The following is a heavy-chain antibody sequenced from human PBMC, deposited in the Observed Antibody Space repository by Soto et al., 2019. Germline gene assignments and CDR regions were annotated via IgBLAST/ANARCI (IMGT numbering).Heavy chain of an antibody. Sequence: SETLSLTCTVSGDSISRSSFYWGWIRQPPGKGLEWIGHIFHTGAAYQNPTLKSRLRMSVDTSKNQFSLNLSSVTATDTAVYYCARRRIGPTTNFDYWGQVTLGTVSS. J-gene: IGHJ4*02. CDR1: GDSISRSSFY. CDR3: ARRRIGPTTNFDY. V-gene: IGHV4-39*01. D-gene: IGHD1-26*01. CDR2: IFHTGAA.